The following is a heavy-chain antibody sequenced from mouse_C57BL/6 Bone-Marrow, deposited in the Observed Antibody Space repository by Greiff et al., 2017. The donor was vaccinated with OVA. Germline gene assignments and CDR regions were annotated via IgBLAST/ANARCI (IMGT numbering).Heavy chain of an antibody. CDR3: VSLTGTTDYAMDY. Sequence: EVQRVESGGGLVQPKGSLKLSCAASGFSFNTYAMNWVRQAPGKGLEWVARIRSKSNNYAAYYADSVKDRFTISREDSESMLYLQMNNLKTEDTAMYYCVSLTGTTDYAMDYWGQGTSVTVSS. V-gene: IGHV10-1*01. D-gene: IGHD4-1*01. CDR2: IRSKSNNYAA. CDR1: GFSFNTYA. J-gene: IGHJ4*01.